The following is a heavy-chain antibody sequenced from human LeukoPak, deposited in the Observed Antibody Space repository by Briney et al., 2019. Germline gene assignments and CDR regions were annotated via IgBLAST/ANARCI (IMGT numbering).Heavy chain of an antibody. J-gene: IGHJ4*02. CDR3: ARSIVVVPAAIGYFDY. CDR2: INAGNGNT. D-gene: IGHD2-2*02. Sequence: ASVKVSCKASGYTFTSYAMHWVRQAPGQRLEWMGWINAGNGNTKYSQKFQGRVTITRDTSASTAYMELSSLRSEDTAVYYCARSIVVVPAAIGYFDYWGQGTLVTVSS. V-gene: IGHV1-3*01. CDR1: GYTFTSYA.